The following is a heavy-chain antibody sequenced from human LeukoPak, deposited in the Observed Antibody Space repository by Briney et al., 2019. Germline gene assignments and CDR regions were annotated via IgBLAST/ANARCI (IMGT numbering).Heavy chain of an antibody. CDR3: ARDDRNDAFDI. V-gene: IGHV4-59*01. J-gene: IGHJ3*02. D-gene: IGHD1-14*01. Sequence: SETLSLTCTVSGGSISSYYWSWIRQPPGKGLEWIGYIYYSGSTNYNPSLKSRVTVSVDTSKNQFSLKLSSVTAADTAVYYCARDDRNDAFDIWGQGTMVTVSS. CDR1: GGSISSYY. CDR2: IYYSGST.